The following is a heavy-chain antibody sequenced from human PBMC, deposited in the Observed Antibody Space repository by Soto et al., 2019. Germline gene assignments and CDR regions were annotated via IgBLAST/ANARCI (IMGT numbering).Heavy chain of an antibody. CDR2: IYHSGST. D-gene: IGHD3-10*01. Sequence: PSETLSLTCAVSGASISSDNWWSWVRQPPGKGMEWIGEIYHSGSTNFNPSLKSRVTISVGKSKNQFSLKLSSVTAADTAIYYCARVSASVMLRGVVINWGQGTLVTVSS. J-gene: IGHJ4*02. CDR3: ARVSASVMLRGVVIN. V-gene: IGHV4-4*02. CDR1: GASISSDNW.